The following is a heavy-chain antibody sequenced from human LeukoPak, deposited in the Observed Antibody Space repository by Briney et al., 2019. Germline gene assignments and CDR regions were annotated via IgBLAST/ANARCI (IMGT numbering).Heavy chain of an antibody. D-gene: IGHD3-22*01. Sequence: GGSLRLSCAASGFTFSDYYMSWVRQAPGKGLEWVSSISSSSSYIYYADSVKGRFTISRNNAKNSLYLQMNSLRAEDTAVYYCARDRGYDAFDIWGQGTMVTVSS. V-gene: IGHV3-11*06. CDR3: ARDRGYDAFDI. CDR2: ISSSSSYI. J-gene: IGHJ3*02. CDR1: GFTFSDYY.